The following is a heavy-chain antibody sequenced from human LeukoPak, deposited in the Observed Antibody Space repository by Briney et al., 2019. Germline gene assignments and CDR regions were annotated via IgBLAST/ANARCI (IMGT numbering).Heavy chain of an antibody. CDR3: ARKRAADDFDY. V-gene: IGHV4-31*03. CDR1: GGSISSGGYY. CDR2: IYYSGST. Sequence: SETLSLTCTVSGGSISSGGYYWSWIRQHPGKGLEWIGYIYYSGSTYYNPSLKSRVTISVDTSKNQFSLKLSSVTAADTAVYYCARKRAADDFDYWGQGTLVAVSS. D-gene: IGHD6-13*01. J-gene: IGHJ4*02.